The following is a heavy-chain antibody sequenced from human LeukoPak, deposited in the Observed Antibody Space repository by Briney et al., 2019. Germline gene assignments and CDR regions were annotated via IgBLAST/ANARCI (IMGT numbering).Heavy chain of an antibody. CDR3: ARDSAEDYYDSSGYYQSDAFDI. CDR2: INPNSGGT. CDR1: GYTFTGYY. D-gene: IGHD3-22*01. V-gene: IGHV1-2*02. Sequence: ASVKVSCKASGYTFTGYYMHWVRQAPGQGLEWMGWINPNSGGTNYAQKFQGRVTMTRDTSISTAYMELSRLRSDDTAVYYWARDSAEDYYDSSGYYQSDAFDIWGQGTMVTASS. J-gene: IGHJ3*02.